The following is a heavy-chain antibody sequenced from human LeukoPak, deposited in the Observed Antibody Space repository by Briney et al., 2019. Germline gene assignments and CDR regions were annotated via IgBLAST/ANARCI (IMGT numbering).Heavy chain of an antibody. V-gene: IGHV4-34*01. CDR2: INHSGST. Sequence: SETLSLTCAVYGGSFSGYYWSWIRQPPGEGLEWIGEINHSGSTNYNPSLKSRVTISVDTSKNQFSLKLSSVTAADTAVYYCARHRSSGYYCGGFDYWGQGTLVTVSS. CDR3: ARHRSSGYYCGGFDY. J-gene: IGHJ4*02. D-gene: IGHD3-22*01. CDR1: GGSFSGYY.